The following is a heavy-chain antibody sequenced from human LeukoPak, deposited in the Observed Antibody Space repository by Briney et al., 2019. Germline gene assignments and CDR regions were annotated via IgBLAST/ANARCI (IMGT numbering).Heavy chain of an antibody. D-gene: IGHD6-19*01. CDR2: ISNGGSNI. J-gene: IGHJ4*02. V-gene: IGHV3-48*03. Sequence: GGSLRLSCTASEFTFSSYEMNWVRQAPGKGLEWVAYISNGGSNIRYADSVKGRFTISRDNAENTLYLQMNSLRPEDTAVYYCAKKAGSGWYLDYWGQGTLVTVSS. CDR3: AKKAGSGWYLDY. CDR1: EFTFSSYE.